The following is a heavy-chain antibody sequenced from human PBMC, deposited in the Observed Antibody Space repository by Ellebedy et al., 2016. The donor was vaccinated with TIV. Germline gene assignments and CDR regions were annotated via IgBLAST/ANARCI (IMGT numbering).Heavy chain of an antibody. J-gene: IGHJ6*02. CDR2: IWYDGSNK. D-gene: IGHD5-18*01. V-gene: IGHV3-33*01. CDR3: ARANTAMVRRNHMDV. CDR1: GFTFSSYG. Sequence: PGGSLRLSCAASGFTFSSYGMHWVRRAPGKGLEWVAVIWYDGSNKYYADSVKGRFTISRDNSKNTLSLQMNSLRAEDTAVYYCARANTAMVRRNHMDVWGQGTTVTVSS.